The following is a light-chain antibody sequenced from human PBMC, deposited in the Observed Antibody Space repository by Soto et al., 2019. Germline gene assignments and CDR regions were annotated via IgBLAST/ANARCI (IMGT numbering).Light chain of an antibody. V-gene: IGLV2-14*01. J-gene: IGLJ1*01. CDR3: SSYTSSSTGV. Sequence: QSALTQPASVSGSPGQSITISCTGTSSEVGGYNYVSWYQQHPGKAPKLMIYEVSNRPSGVSNRFSGSKSGNTASLTISGLQAEDEADYYCSSYTSSSTGVFGTGTKLTVL. CDR2: EVS. CDR1: SSEVGGYNY.